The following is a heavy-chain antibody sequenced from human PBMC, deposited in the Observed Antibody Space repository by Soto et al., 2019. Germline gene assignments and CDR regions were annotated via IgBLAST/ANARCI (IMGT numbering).Heavy chain of an antibody. J-gene: IGHJ4*02. V-gene: IGHV4-30-4*01. CDR2: IYYSGST. CDR3: ARGSYYDFWSGYFSAFDY. CDR1: GGSISSGDYY. D-gene: IGHD3-3*01. Sequence: SETLSLTCTVSGGSISSGDYYWSWIRQPPGKGLEWIGYIYYSGSTYYNPSLKSRVTISVDTSKNQFSLKLSSVTAADTAVYYCARGSYYDFWSGYFSAFDYWGQGSLVIVSS.